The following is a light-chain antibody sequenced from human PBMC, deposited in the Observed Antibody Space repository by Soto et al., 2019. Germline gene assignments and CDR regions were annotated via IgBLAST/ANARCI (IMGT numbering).Light chain of an antibody. CDR1: LAISNY. Sequence: DIQMTQSPSSLSAFVGDRVTITCRASLAISNYLAWYQQKPGKAPNLLIYGASTLQSGVTSRFAGSGSGTEFSITITSLQPEDVATYYCQRYNTVPWTFGQGTKVEIK. V-gene: IGKV1-27*01. CDR3: QRYNTVPWT. J-gene: IGKJ1*01. CDR2: GAS.